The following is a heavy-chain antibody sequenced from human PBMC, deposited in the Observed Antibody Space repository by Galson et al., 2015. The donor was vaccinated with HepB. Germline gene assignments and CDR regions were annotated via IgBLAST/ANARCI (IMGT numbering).Heavy chain of an antibody. V-gene: IGHV7-4-1*01. D-gene: IGHD1-20*01. CDR3: ARARDCIDRNCYSDY. Sequence: SVKVSCKASGYTFTNYAMNWVRQAPGQGLEWMGWINTNTGNPTYAQGFTGRFVFSLDTSVSTAYLQIDDLKPEDTAVYFCARARDCIDRNCYSDYWAQGTLLTVSS. CDR1: GYTFTNYA. J-gene: IGHJ4*02. CDR2: INTNTGNP.